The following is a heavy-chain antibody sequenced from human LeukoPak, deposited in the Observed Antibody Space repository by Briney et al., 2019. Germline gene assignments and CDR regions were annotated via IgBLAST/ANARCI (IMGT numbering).Heavy chain of an antibody. CDR1: GFTFSTYW. CDR3: ARDSTGYWYFDL. V-gene: IGHV3-7*03. D-gene: IGHD3-3*02. J-gene: IGHJ2*01. Sequence: GGSLRLSCAASGFTFSTYWMNWARQAPGKGLEWVASINPSGSVKYYVNSVKGRFTISRDNSKNTLYLQMNSLRAEDTAVYYCARDSTGYWYFDLWGRGTLVSVSS. CDR2: INPSGSVK.